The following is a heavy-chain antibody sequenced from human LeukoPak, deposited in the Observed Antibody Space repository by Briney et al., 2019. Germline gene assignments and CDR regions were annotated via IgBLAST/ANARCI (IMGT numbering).Heavy chain of an antibody. CDR3: ARFGVDYDMGV. Sequence: PSETLSLTCTVSGGSISGHYWTWIRQPPGKGLEWIGQIHYSGRPDYNPSLKSRVAISVDTSKNQLSLKVTSVTGADTAVYYCARFGVDYDMGVWGQGTTVTVSS. J-gene: IGHJ6*02. CDR1: GGSISGHY. V-gene: IGHV4-59*11. CDR2: IHYSGRP. D-gene: IGHD3-16*01.